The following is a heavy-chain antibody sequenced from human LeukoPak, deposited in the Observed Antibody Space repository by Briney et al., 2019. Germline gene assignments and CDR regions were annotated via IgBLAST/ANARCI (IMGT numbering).Heavy chain of an antibody. CDR3: ARPYDSSGYYYFDY. Sequence: PGGSLRLSCAASGFTFSSYGMHWVRQAPGKGLEWVADIGYDGSNKYYADSVKGRFTISRDNSKNTLYLQMNSLRAEDTAVYYCARPYDSSGYYYFDYWGQGTLVTVSS. D-gene: IGHD3-22*01. V-gene: IGHV3-33*01. J-gene: IGHJ4*02. CDR1: GFTFSSYG. CDR2: IGYDGSNK.